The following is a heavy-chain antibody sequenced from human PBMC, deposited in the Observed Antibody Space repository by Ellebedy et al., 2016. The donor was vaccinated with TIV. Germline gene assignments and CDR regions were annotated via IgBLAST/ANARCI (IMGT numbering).Heavy chain of an antibody. Sequence: SVKVSXXASGGTFSSYAISWVRQAPGQGLEWMGGIIPIFGTANYAQKFQGRVTITADKSTSTAYMELSSLRSEDTAVYYCARSITMIVGGRYNWFDPWGQGTLVTVSS. CDR2: IIPIFGTA. CDR3: ARSITMIVGGRYNWFDP. D-gene: IGHD3-22*01. J-gene: IGHJ5*02. V-gene: IGHV1-69*06. CDR1: GGTFSSYA.